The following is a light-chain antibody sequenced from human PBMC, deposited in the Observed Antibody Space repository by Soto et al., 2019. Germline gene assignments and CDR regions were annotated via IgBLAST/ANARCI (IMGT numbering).Light chain of an antibody. J-gene: IGLJ3*02. Sequence: QSALTQPASVYGSPGQSITISCNGSSSDVGSYNLVSWHQQYPGKAPKLMIYEGSKRPSGVSNRFSGAKSGNTASLTISGLQAEDEADYYCCSYAGRSTLVFGGGTKVTVL. CDR3: CSYAGRSTLV. V-gene: IGLV2-23*01. CDR1: SSDVGSYNL. CDR2: EGS.